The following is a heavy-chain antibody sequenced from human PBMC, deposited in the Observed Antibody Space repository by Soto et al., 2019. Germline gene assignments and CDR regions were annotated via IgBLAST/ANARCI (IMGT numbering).Heavy chain of an antibody. CDR3: ARDLSGSYSFDY. Sequence: QVQLQESGPGLVKPSQTLSLTCTVSGGSIGSGTNYWSWIRQPPGKGLEWIGHIYYDVSSYYNPSRKSRAHISVDTSKNQFSMKLSSVTAADTAVYYCARDLSGSYSFDYWGQGTLVTLSS. D-gene: IGHD1-26*01. V-gene: IGHV4-30-4*01. CDR2: IYYDVSS. J-gene: IGHJ4*02. CDR1: GGSIGSGTNY.